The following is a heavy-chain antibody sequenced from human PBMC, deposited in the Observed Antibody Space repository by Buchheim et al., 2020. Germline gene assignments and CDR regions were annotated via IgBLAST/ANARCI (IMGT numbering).Heavy chain of an antibody. D-gene: IGHD6-13*01. Sequence: QVQLVESGGGVVQPGRSLRLSCAASGFTFSSYAMHWVRQAPGKGLEWVAVISYDGSNKYYADSVKGRFPISRDNSKNTLYRQMNSLRAEDTAVYYCARDPTLAAAGMDYYFDYWGQGTL. CDR1: GFTFSSYA. CDR3: ARDPTLAAAGMDYYFDY. CDR2: ISYDGSNK. J-gene: IGHJ4*02. V-gene: IGHV3-30*04.